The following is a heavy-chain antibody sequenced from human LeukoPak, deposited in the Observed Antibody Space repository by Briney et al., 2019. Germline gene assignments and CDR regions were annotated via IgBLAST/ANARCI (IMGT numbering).Heavy chain of an antibody. D-gene: IGHD3-3*01. CDR2: INAGNGNT. CDR1: GYTFTTYA. Sequence: GASVMVSCKASGYTFTTYAMHWVRQAPGQRLEWRGWINAGNGNTKYSQKFQGRVTIIWDTSASTAYMELSSLRSEDRAVYYCARGHYDFWSGEGDYFDYWGQGTLVTVSS. CDR3: ARGHYDFWSGEGDYFDY. J-gene: IGHJ4*02. V-gene: IGHV1-3*01.